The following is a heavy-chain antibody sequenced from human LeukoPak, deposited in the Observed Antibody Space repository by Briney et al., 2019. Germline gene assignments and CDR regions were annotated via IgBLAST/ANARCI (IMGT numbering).Heavy chain of an antibody. V-gene: IGHV1-18*01. CDR1: GYTFTSYG. Sequence: GASVKVSCKASGYTFTSYGISWVRQAPGQGLEWMGWISAYNGNTNYAQKLQGRVTMTTDTSTSTAYMELRSLRSDDTAVYYCARDYYDYVWGSYVVWGQGTLVTVSS. J-gene: IGHJ4*02. CDR3: ARDYYDYVWGSYVV. D-gene: IGHD3-16*01. CDR2: ISAYNGNT.